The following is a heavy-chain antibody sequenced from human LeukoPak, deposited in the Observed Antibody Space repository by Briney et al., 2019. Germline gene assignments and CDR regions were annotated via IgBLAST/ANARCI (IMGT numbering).Heavy chain of an antibody. CDR2: ISGSGGST. J-gene: IGHJ3*02. CDR3: AKSPSLYCSSTSCYLHI. D-gene: IGHD2-2*01. CDR1: GFTCSSYA. V-gene: IGHV3-23*01. Sequence: RGSLRLSCAASGFTCSSYAMSWVRQAPGKGLEWVSAISGSGGSTYYADSVKGRFTISRDNSKNTLYLQMNSLRAEDTAVYYCAKSPSLYCSSTSCYLHIWGQGTMVTVSS.